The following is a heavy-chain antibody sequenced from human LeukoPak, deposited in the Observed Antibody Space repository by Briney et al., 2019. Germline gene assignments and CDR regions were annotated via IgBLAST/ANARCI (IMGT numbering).Heavy chain of an antibody. CDR1: GGSISSYF. D-gene: IGHD5-12*01. V-gene: IGHV4-59*08. Sequence: SETLSLTCTVSGGSISSYFWSWVRQPPGKGLEYIGYIYYSGGTDYNPSLKSRVTISVDTSNNQFSLKLSSVTAADTAVYYCARQRHGGFEFDYWGQGTLVTVSS. J-gene: IGHJ4*02. CDR3: ARQRHGGFEFDY. CDR2: IYYSGGT.